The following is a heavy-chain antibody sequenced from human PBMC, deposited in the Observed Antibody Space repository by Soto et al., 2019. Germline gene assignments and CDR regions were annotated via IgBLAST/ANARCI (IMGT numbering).Heavy chain of an antibody. J-gene: IGHJ4*02. CDR3: ASQYYYDSSGSQTFDY. CDR1: GGSISSYY. D-gene: IGHD3-22*01. V-gene: IGHV4-59*01. Sequence: PSETLSLTWTVSGGSISSYYWNWIRQPPGKGLEWIGDIYYGGGTNYNPSLKSRVTLSVDTSKNQFSLKLSSVTAADTAVYYCASQYYYDSSGSQTFDYWGQGTLVTVSS. CDR2: IYYGGGT.